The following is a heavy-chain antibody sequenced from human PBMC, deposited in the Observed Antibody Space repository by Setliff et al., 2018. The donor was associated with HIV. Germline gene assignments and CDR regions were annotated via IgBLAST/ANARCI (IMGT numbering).Heavy chain of an antibody. CDR3: VRPLGRSSSQGWFDP. D-gene: IGHD6-6*01. J-gene: IGHJ5*02. Sequence: PGESLKIPCKGFGYSFTNYWIGWVRQMPGKGLEWMGIIYPADSHTSYRPSFQGHVTISADRSISTAYLQWSSLKASDTAMYYCVRPLGRSSSQGWFDPWGQGTLVTVSS. CDR1: GYSFTNYW. CDR2: IYPADSHT. V-gene: IGHV5-51*01.